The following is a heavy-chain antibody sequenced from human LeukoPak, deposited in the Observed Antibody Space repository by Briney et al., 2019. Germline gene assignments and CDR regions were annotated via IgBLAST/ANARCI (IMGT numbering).Heavy chain of an antibody. CDR1: GFSFSNYA. J-gene: IGHJ4*02. Sequence: PGGSLRLSCAPSGFSFSNYAMTWVRQAPGKGLEWVSGITGSGSKTYFAGSVKGRFTISRDNSKNTLFLHMDSLRAEDTAVYYCAREITLTGYYFDYWGQGTLVTVSS. D-gene: IGHD1-14*01. CDR3: AREITLTGYYFDY. CDR2: ITGSGSKT. V-gene: IGHV3-23*01.